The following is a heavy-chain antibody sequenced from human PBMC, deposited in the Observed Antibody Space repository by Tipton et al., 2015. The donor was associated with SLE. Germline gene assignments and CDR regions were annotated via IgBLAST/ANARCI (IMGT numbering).Heavy chain of an antibody. J-gene: IGHJ3*02. Sequence: QLVQSGGGVVQPGRSLRLSCAASGFTFSSYAMHWVRQAPGKGLEWVAVISYDGSNKYYADSVKGRFTISRDNSKNTLYLQMNSLRAEDTAVYYCARDRTVIAFDICGQGTMVTVSS. D-gene: IGHD4-17*01. CDR3: ARDRTVIAFDI. CDR2: ISYDGSNK. CDR1: GFTFSSYA. V-gene: IGHV3-30*04.